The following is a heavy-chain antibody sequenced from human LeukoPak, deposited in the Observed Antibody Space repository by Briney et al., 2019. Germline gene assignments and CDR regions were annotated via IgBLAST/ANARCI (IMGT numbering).Heavy chain of an antibody. Sequence: GGSLRLSCAASGFTFSSYAMHWVRQAPGKGLEWVAVISYDGSNKYYADSVKGRFTISRDNSKNTLYLQMNSLRAEDTAVYYCARGRQPLYGYYYYMDVWGKGTTVTVSS. J-gene: IGHJ6*03. CDR2: ISYDGSNK. V-gene: IGHV3-30-3*01. D-gene: IGHD2-2*02. CDR1: GFTFSSYA. CDR3: ARGRQPLYGYYYYMDV.